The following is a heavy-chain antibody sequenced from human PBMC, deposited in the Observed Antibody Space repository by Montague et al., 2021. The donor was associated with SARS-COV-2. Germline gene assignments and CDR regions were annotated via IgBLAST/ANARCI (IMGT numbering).Heavy chain of an antibody. CDR2: ISWNSGSI. CDR3: AKFPQRNYDILIDDAFDI. D-gene: IGHD3-9*01. CDR1: GFTFGDYA. V-gene: IGHV3-9*01. J-gene: IGHJ3*02. Sequence: SLRLSCAASGFTFGDYAMHWVRQAPGKGLEWVSGISWNSGSIGYADSVKGRFTISRDNAKNSLYLQMNSLRAEDTALYYCAKFPQRNYDILIDDAFDIWGQGTMVTVSS.